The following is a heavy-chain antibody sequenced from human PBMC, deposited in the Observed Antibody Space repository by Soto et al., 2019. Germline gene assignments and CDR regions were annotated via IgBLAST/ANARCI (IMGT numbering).Heavy chain of an antibody. D-gene: IGHD6-19*01. J-gene: IGHJ6*02. CDR3: AKGQYSSGWYWDYYYYGMDV. Sequence: SGGSLRLSCAASGFTFSSYAMSWVRQAPGKGLEWVSAISGSGGSTYYADSVKGRFTISRDNSKNTLYLQMNSLRAEDTAVYYCAKGQYSSGWYWDYYYYGMDVWGQGTTVTVSS. V-gene: IGHV3-23*01. CDR1: GFTFSSYA. CDR2: ISGSGGST.